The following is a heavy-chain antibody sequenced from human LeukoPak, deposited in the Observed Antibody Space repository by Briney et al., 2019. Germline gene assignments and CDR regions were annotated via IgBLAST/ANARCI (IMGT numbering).Heavy chain of an antibody. Sequence: SETLSLTCTVSGDSISRSTYYWAWIRQPPGKGLEWIGSVYYGRSPYFNPSLESRATISVDTSKNHFSLKVTSVTAADTAVYFCARHRLATIRAPFDHWGQGALVTVSS. D-gene: IGHD5-12*01. CDR1: GDSISRSTYY. V-gene: IGHV4-39*01. CDR3: ARHRLATIRAPFDH. CDR2: VYYGRSP. J-gene: IGHJ4*02.